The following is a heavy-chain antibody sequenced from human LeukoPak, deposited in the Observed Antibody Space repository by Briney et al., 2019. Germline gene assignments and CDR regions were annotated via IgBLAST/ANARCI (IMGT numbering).Heavy chain of an antibody. CDR1: GGSFSGYY. D-gene: IGHD6-13*01. J-gene: IGHJ6*03. CDR3: AREAGYSSSWYATGYYYCYMDV. CDR2: INHSGST. V-gene: IGHV4-34*01. Sequence: SETLSLTCAVYGGSFSGYYWSWIRQPPGKGLEWIGEINHSGSTNYNPSLKSRVTISVDTSKNQFSLKLSSVTAADTAVYYCAREAGYSSSWYATGYYYCYMDVWGKGTTVTVSS.